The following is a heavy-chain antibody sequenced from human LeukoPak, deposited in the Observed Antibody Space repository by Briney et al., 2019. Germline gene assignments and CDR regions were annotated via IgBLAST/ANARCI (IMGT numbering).Heavy chain of an antibody. CDR3: ARFTAMKGAFDP. J-gene: IGHJ5*02. CDR1: GGSISSYY. CDR2: IYYSGST. Sequence: SETLSLTCTVSGGSISSYYWGWIRQPPGKGLEWIGYIYYSGSTNYNPSLKSRVTISVDTSKNQFSLKLSSVTAADTAVYYCARFTAMKGAFDPWGQGTLVTVSS. V-gene: IGHV4-59*08. D-gene: IGHD5-18*01.